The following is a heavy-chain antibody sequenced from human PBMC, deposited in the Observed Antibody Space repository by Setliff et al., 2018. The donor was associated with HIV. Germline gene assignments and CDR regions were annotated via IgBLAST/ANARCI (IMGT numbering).Heavy chain of an antibody. CDR1: GFTFSDYY. D-gene: IGHD6-19*01. Sequence: GGSLRLSCAASGFTFSDYYMSWIRQAPGKGLEWVSAISGSSAGIYYAESVKGRFTISRDNSKNTLYLQMNSLRTEDTALYYCAKDKANVAVAGTLDYWGQGTLVTSPQ. J-gene: IGHJ4*02. CDR2: ISGSSAGI. CDR3: AKDKANVAVAGTLDY. V-gene: IGHV3-23*01.